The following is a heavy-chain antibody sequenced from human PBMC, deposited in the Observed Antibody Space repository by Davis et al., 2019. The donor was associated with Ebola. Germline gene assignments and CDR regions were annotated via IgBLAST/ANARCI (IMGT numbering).Heavy chain of an antibody. CDR1: GYTFTSYD. D-gene: IGHD5-18*01. Sequence: ASVKVSCKASGYTFTSYDINWVRQATGQGLEWMGWMNPNSGNTGYAQKFQGRVTMTWDTSISTAYMELSSLTSEDTAVYYCARGGGYSYGYVDYWGQGTLVTVSS. J-gene: IGHJ4*02. CDR2: MNPNSGNT. CDR3: ARGGGYSYGYVDY. V-gene: IGHV1-8*01.